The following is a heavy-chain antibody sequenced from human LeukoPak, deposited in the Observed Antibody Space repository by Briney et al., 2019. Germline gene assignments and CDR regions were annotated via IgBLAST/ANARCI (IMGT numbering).Heavy chain of an antibody. V-gene: IGHV1-2*04. Sequence: ASVKVSCKASGYTFTVYYLHWIRQAPGQGPEWMGRINPNTGGTNYAQKFQGWVTMTRDTSIGTAYLDLGNLKSDDTAVYYCARDAGIWFGEANYGVDVWGKGTTVTVSS. J-gene: IGHJ6*04. CDR1: GYTFTVYY. D-gene: IGHD3-10*01. CDR3: ARDAGIWFGEANYGVDV. CDR2: INPNTGGT.